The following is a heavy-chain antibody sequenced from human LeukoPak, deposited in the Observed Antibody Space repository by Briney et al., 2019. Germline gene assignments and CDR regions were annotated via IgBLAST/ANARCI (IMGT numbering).Heavy chain of an antibody. CDR3: ATWSSSWYFADY. V-gene: IGHV3-30-3*01. CDR1: GFTFSSYA. Sequence: GGSLRLSCAASGFTFSSYAMHWVRQAPGKGLEWVAVISYDGSNKYYADSVKGRFTISRDNSKNTLYLQMNSLRAEDTAVYYCATWSSSWYFADYWGQGTLVTVSS. D-gene: IGHD6-13*01. J-gene: IGHJ4*02. CDR2: ISYDGSNK.